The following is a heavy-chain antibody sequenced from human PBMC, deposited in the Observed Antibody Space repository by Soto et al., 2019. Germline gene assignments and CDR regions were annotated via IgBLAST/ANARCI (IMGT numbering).Heavy chain of an antibody. CDR2: ISGSGGST. Sequence: EVQLLESGGGLVQPGGSLRLSCAASGFTFSSYAMSWVRQAPGKGLEWVSAISGSGGSTYYADSVKGRFTISRDNSKSTLYLQMNSLRAEDTAVYYCAKDLSEAAATSHGMDVWGQGTTVTVSS. CDR1: GFTFSSYA. D-gene: IGHD2-2*01. J-gene: IGHJ6*02. CDR3: AKDLSEAAATSHGMDV. V-gene: IGHV3-23*01.